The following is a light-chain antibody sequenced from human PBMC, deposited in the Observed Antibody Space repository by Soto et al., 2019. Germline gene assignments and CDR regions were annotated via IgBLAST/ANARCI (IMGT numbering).Light chain of an antibody. CDR2: NTN. Sequence: QTVVTQEPSFSVSPGRTVTLTCGLSSGSVSTNYYPSWYQQTPGQPPRTLIYNTNTRSSGVPDRFSGSILGNKSALTITGALAEDESDYYCVLYMGSGNWVFGGGTQLTVL. CDR3: VLYMGSGNWV. CDR1: SGSVSTNYY. J-gene: IGLJ3*02. V-gene: IGLV8-61*01.